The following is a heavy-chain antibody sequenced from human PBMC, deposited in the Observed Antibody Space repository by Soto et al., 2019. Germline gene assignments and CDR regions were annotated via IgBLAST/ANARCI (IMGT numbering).Heavy chain of an antibody. J-gene: IGHJ6*02. V-gene: IGHV3-11*01. CDR2: VTFSGNTV. CDR3: ARVSWREKYGMDV. Sequence: LRLSCAASGFTFSDSYMSWIRQAPGKGLEWISYVTFSGNTVYYADSLKGRFTISRDNAKNSLYLQMNRLRAEDTAVYYCARVSWREKYGMDVWGQGTTVTVSS. CDR1: GFTFSDSY.